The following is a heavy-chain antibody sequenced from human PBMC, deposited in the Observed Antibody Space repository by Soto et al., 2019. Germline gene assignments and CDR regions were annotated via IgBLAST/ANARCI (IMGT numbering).Heavy chain of an antibody. CDR2: IYYSGST. J-gene: IGHJ6*02. Sequence: SETLSLTCTVSGGSISSYYWSWIRQPPGKGLEWIGYIYYSGSTNYNPSLKSRVTISVDTSKSQFSLKLSSVTAADTAVYYCARLAVGYDFWTSDYYYYYGMDVWGQGTTVTVSS. CDR1: GGSISSYY. V-gene: IGHV4-59*01. CDR3: ARLAVGYDFWTSDYYYYYGMDV. D-gene: IGHD3-3*01.